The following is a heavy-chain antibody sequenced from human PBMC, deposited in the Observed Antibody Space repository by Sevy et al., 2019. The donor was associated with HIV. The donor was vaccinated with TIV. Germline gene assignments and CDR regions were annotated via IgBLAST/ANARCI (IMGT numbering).Heavy chain of an antibody. Sequence: GGSLRLSCAASGFTFSSYAMHWVRQAPGKGLEWVAVISYDGSNKYEADSVKGRFTISRDNSKSTQYLQMNSLRAEDTAVYYCARDQHDYGGNLRTGWFDPWGQGTLVTVSS. CDR1: GFTFSSYA. V-gene: IGHV3-30-3*01. CDR2: ISYDGSNK. CDR3: ARDQHDYGGNLRTGWFDP. D-gene: IGHD4-17*01. J-gene: IGHJ5*02.